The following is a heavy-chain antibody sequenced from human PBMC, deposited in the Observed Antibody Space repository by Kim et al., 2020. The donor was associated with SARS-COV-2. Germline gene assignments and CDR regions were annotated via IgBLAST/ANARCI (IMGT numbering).Heavy chain of an antibody. J-gene: IGHJ5*02. V-gene: IGHV4-59*12. D-gene: IGHD6-13*01. CDR3: ARGGYSSSWYSNWFDP. Sequence: SETLSLTCTVSGGSISSYYWSWIRQPPGKGLEWIGYIYYSGSTNYNPSTMSRVTISVDTSKNQFSLKLSSVPAADTAVYYCARGGYSSSWYSNWFDPWGQGTLVTVSS. CDR1: GGSISSYY. CDR2: IYYSGST.